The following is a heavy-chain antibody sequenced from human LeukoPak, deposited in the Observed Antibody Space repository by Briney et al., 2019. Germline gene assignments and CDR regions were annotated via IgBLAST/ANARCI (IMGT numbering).Heavy chain of an antibody. CDR2: IYHSGST. D-gene: IGHD6-19*01. J-gene: IGHJ6*02. CDR1: GGSISSGGYY. CDR3: ARDQVSGYSSGSQVYYGMDV. V-gene: IGHV4-30-2*01. Sequence: SETLSLTCTVSGGSISSGGYYWSWIRQPPGKGLEWIGYIYHSGSTYYNPSLKSRVTISVDRSKNQFSLKLSSVTAADTAVYYCARDQVSGYSSGSQVYYGMDVWGQGTTVTVSS.